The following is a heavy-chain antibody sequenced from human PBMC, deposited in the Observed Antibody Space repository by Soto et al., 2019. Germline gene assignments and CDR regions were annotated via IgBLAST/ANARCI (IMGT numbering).Heavy chain of an antibody. CDR1: GGTFSTYT. CDR3: ARRGDEYGAYYFAY. CDR2: IVPDSGAT. J-gene: IGHJ4*02. Sequence: QVQLLQSGAEVKKPGSSVMLSCKASGGTFSTYTLSWVRQAPGQGLEWMGGIVPDSGATNYAQKVKGRVTITADESTSTAYMELSSLRSEDTAVCYCARRGDEYGAYYFAYWGQGTLVTVSS. D-gene: IGHD1-26*01. V-gene: IGHV1-69*12.